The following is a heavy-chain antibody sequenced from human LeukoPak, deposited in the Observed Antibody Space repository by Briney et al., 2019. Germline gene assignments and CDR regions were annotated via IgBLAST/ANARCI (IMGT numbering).Heavy chain of an antibody. J-gene: IGHJ3*01. CDR2: IKKDGSET. Sequence: KSGGSLRLSCAASGFSFSAYWMSWVRQVPGKGLEWVANIKKDGSETHYVDSIRGRFTISRDNAQNSLYLQMNSPKDEDSAIYYCARTAGALPFDLWGQGTMVTVSS. CDR3: ARTAGALPFDL. CDR1: GFSFSAYW. D-gene: IGHD1-14*01. V-gene: IGHV3-7*01.